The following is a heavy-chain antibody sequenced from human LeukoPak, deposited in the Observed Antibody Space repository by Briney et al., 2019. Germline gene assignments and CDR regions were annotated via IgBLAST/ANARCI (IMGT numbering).Heavy chain of an antibody. D-gene: IGHD4-11*01. J-gene: IGHJ4*02. CDR2: FRSRAYGGTT. CDR1: GFTFGDYA. V-gene: IGHV3-49*04. Sequence: GGSLRLSCTAWGFTFGDYAMSWVRQAPGRVREWVGFFRSRAYGGTTEYAASVKGRYTISRDDTKSTAYLQMNSLKPEDTAVYYCTRDRYSFDYWGQGTLVTVSS. CDR3: TRDRYSFDY.